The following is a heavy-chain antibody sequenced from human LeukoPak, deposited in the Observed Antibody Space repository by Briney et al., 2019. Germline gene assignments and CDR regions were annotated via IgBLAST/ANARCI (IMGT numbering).Heavy chain of an antibody. J-gene: IGHJ4*02. V-gene: IGHV4-39*01. CDR1: GGSVSSNSYH. Sequence: SGTLSLTCSVSGGSVSSNSYHWGWIRQPPGKGLEWIGSIYFRGNTNYNPSLESRVTISVDTSKNQFSLKLSSVTVADTAVYYCARHYYHNYPGNWGQGTLVTVSS. CDR3: ARHYYHNYPGN. CDR2: IYFRGNT. D-gene: IGHD3-9*01.